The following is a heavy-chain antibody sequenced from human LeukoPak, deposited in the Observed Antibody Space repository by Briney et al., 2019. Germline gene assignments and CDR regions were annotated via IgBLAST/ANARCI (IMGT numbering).Heavy chain of an antibody. Sequence: SETLSLTCTVSGDSVNDYYWNWIRQPPGKGLEWIGYIYYSGSTDYNPSLKSRVTMSVDASKNQFSLKLNSVTAADTAVYYCARGGARGSSAFDVWGQGTMVIVSA. CDR2: IYYSGST. CDR3: ARGGARGSSAFDV. V-gene: IGHV4-59*02. J-gene: IGHJ3*01. CDR1: GDSVNDYY. D-gene: IGHD3-10*01.